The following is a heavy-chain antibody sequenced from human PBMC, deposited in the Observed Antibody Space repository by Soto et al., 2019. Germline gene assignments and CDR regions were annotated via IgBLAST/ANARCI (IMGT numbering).Heavy chain of an antibody. J-gene: IGHJ6*02. V-gene: IGHV4-34*01. CDR2: INHSGST. CDR1: GGSFSGYY. CDR3: ARGVGSFWSGRHYYYYGMDV. D-gene: IGHD3-3*01. Sequence: PSETLSLTCAVYGGSFSGYYWSWIRQPPGKGLEWIGEINHSGSTNYNPSLKSRVTISVDTSKNQFSLKLSSVTAADTAVYYCARGVGSFWSGRHYYYYGMDVWGQGTTVTVSS.